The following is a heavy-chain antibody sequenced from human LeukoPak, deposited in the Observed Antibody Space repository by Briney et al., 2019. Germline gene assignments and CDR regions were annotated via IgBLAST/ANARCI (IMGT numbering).Heavy chain of an antibody. V-gene: IGHV3-21*01. D-gene: IGHD2-15*01. Sequence: GGSLRLSCAASGFTFSTYTLNWVRQAPGKGLECVSSITSSTTYIYYADSVKGRFTVSRDDAKNSLYLQMNSLRAEDTALYYCARVPSDRTKYMDVWGKGTTVTVSS. J-gene: IGHJ6*03. CDR1: GFTFSTYT. CDR3: ARVPSDRTKYMDV. CDR2: ITSSTTYI.